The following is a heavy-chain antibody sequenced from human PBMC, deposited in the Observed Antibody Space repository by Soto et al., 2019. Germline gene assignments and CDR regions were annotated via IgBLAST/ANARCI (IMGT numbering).Heavy chain of an antibody. CDR3: AKPPRPGYCSSTSCYVDY. CDR1: GFTFSSYA. D-gene: IGHD2-2*01. J-gene: IGHJ4*02. V-gene: IGHV3-23*01. Sequence: GGSLRLSCAASGFTFSSYAMSWVRQAPGKGLEWVSAISGSGGSTYYADSVKGRFTISRDNSKNTLYLQMNSLRAEDTAVYYCAKPPRPGYCSSTSCYVDYWGQGTLVTVSS. CDR2: ISGSGGST.